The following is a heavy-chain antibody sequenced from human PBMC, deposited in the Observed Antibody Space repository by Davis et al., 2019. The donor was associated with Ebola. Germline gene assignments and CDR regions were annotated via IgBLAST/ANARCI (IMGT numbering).Heavy chain of an antibody. CDR3: AKTYGSGSFLLDS. Sequence: GESLKISCQASGYYFANYWIAWVRQAPGKDLEWMGIIYPGDSDTRYSPSFHGQVTISADKSIRTAYLHWSSLKASDTAMYYCAKTYGSGSFLLDSWGQGTLVTVAS. V-gene: IGHV5-51*01. D-gene: IGHD3-10*01. CDR2: IYPGDSDT. CDR1: GYYFANYW. J-gene: IGHJ4*02.